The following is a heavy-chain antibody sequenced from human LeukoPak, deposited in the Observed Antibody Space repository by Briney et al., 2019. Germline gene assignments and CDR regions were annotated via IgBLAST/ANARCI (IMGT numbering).Heavy chain of an antibody. CDR1: DFSLTNAW. V-gene: IGHV3-15*07. D-gene: IGHD3-16*01. Sequence: KAGGSLRLSCAASDFSLTNAWMKWVRQAPGKGLEWVGRIQSKDAGGATEYAAPVKGRFTISRDESQNMLFLQMDNLNTEDTGVYYCSAGHYGNLWGQGTLVTVSS. CDR3: SAGHYGNL. J-gene: IGHJ5*02. CDR2: IQSKDAGGAT.